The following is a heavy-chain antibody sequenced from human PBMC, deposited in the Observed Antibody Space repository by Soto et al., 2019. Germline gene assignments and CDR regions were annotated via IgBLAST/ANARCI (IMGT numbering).Heavy chain of an antibody. V-gene: IGHV3-30*18. CDR3: AKGKGMNYYCGLDV. J-gene: IGHJ6*02. CDR2: VPYDGSNK. Sequence: PGGSLRLSCAASGFTFSSYGMHWVRQAPGKGLGWVAVVPYDGSNKYYADSVKGRFTISRDNSKNTLNLQMNSLRAEDTAVYYCAKGKGMNYYCGLDVWGQGTTVTVSS. CDR1: GFTFSSYG. D-gene: IGHD3-10*01.